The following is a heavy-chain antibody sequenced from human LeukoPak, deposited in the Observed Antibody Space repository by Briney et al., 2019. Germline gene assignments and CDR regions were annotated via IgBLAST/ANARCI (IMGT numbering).Heavy chain of an antibody. V-gene: IGHV3-15*07. Sequence: GGSLRLSCSASGLTVTNAWMNWVRQAPGEGLDWVGRIASKTDSGATDYAAPVKGRFTISRDDSKNTLNLQMNSLKTEDTAVYYCTTGIRGDWGQGTLVTVSS. CDR3: TTGIRGD. CDR1: GLTVTNAW. CDR2: IASKTDSGAT. J-gene: IGHJ4*02. D-gene: IGHD3-10*01.